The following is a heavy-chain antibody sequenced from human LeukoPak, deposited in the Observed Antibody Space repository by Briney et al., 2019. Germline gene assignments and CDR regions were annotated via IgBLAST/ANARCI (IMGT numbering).Heavy chain of an antibody. CDR3: ARVCYYDSSGYYVYYYYYMDV. V-gene: IGHV4-61*02. D-gene: IGHD3-22*01. CDR1: GGSISSGSYY. J-gene: IGHJ6*03. Sequence: SQTLSLTCTVSGGSISSGSYYWSWIRQPAGKGLEWIGRIYTSGSTNYNPSLKSRVTISVDTSKNQFSLKLSSVTAADTAVYYCARVCYYDSSGYYVYYYYYMDVWGKGTTVTVSS. CDR2: IYTSGST.